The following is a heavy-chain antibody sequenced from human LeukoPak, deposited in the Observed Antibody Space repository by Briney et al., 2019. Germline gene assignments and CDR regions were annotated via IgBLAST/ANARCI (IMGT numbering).Heavy chain of an antibody. Sequence: GESLEISCQGSGYSFTGYWIGWVRQVPGKGLEWMGIIYPGDSDTRYSPSFQGQVTISADKSISTAYLQWSSLKASDTAMYYCARPRAQHPPHFDYWGQGALVTVSS. J-gene: IGHJ4*02. V-gene: IGHV5-51*01. D-gene: IGHD6-13*01. CDR1: GYSFTGYW. CDR3: ARPRAQHPPHFDY. CDR2: IYPGDSDT.